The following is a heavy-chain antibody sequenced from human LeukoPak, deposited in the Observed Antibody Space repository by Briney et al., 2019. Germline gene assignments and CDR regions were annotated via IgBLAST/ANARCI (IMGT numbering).Heavy chain of an antibody. D-gene: IGHD3-22*01. V-gene: IGHV4-34*01. J-gene: IGHJ4*02. CDR2: INHSGST. CDR1: GGSFSGYY. CDR3: ARGKGYYDSSAFGL. Sequence: PSETLSLTCAVYGGSFSGYYWSWVRQPPGRGLEWIGEINHSGSTNYNPSLKSRVTISVDTSRNQFSLRLSSVTAADTAVYYCARGKGYYDSSAFGLRGQGSLLTVSS.